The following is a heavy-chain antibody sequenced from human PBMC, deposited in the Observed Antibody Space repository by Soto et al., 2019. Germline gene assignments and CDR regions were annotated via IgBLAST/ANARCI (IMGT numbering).Heavy chain of an antibody. J-gene: IGHJ4*02. V-gene: IGHV4-31*03. D-gene: IGHD6-13*01. CDR3: ARGNGYSSSWFLALDY. CDR1: GGSISSGGYY. Sequence: TLSLTCTVSGGSISSGGYYWSWIRQHPGKGLEWIGYIYYSGSTYYNPSLKSRVTISVDTSKNQFSLKLSSVTAADTAVYYCARGNGYSSSWFLALDYWGQGTLVTVSS. CDR2: IYYSGST.